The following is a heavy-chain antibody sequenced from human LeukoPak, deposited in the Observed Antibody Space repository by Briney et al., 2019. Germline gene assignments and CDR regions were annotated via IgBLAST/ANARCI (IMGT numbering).Heavy chain of an antibody. D-gene: IGHD2-2*01. J-gene: IGHJ4*02. CDR2: IYTSGST. V-gene: IGHV4-61*02. CDR3: AREVVPAAMQDY. CDR1: GGSISSGDYY. Sequence: PSETLSLTCTVSGGSISSGDYYWSWIRQPAGKGLEWIGRIYTSGSTNYNPSLKSRVTMSVDTSKNQFSLKLSSVTAADTAVYYCAREVVPAAMQDYWGQGTLVTVSS.